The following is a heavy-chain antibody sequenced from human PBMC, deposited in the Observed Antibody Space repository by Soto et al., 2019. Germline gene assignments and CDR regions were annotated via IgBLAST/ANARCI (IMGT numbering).Heavy chain of an antibody. D-gene: IGHD1-26*01. CDR2: LPEIGTNT. Sequence: GGSLRLSCAASGFTFSNYGMSWVRQAPGKGLEWVSALPEIGTNTYYADSVKGRFTISRDNSKNTLFLQINNLRAGDTAVYYCAKKSGVGATWYFDYWGQGTLVTVSS. CDR3: AKKSGVGATWYFDY. CDR1: GFTFSNYG. J-gene: IGHJ4*02. V-gene: IGHV3-23*01.